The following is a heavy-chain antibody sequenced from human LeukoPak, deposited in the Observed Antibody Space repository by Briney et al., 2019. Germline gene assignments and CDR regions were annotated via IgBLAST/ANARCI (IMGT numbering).Heavy chain of an antibody. CDR2: IYWDGDQ. V-gene: IGHV2-5*02. D-gene: IGHD5-24*01. Sequence: SGPTLVKATQTLTLTCTFSGLSLTTGGVGVGWIRQPPGKALEWLALIYWDGDQRYSPSLKDRLTVTKDTSKNQVFLYMANMDPVDTATYFCAHSPSDSYKNGGRWYFDLWGRGTLVIVSS. J-gene: IGHJ2*01. CDR1: GLSLTTGGVG. CDR3: AHSPSDSYKNGGRWYFDL.